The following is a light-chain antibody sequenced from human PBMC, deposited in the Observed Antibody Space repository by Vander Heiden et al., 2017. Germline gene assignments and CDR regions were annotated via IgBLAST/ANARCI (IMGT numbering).Light chain of an antibody. CDR3: GTWDSSLSAGQV. CDR1: SSNIGNNY. Sequence: QSVLTQPPSVSAAPGQKVPISCSGSSSNIGNNYVSWYQQLPGTAPKLLIYENNKRPSGIPDRFSGSKSGTSATLGITGLQSGDEADYYCGTWDSSLSAGQVFGGGTKLTVL. CDR2: ENN. V-gene: IGLV1-51*01. J-gene: IGLJ2*01.